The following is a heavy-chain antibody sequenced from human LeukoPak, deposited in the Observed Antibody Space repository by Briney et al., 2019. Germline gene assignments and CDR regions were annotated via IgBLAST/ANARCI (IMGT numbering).Heavy chain of an antibody. Sequence: SVKVSCKASGGTFSSYAISWVRQAPGQGLEWMGGIIPIFGTANYAQKFQGRVTITADESASTAYMELSSLRSEDTAVYYCASPRPPKRGYSGYEEDTKFDYWGQGTLVTVSS. CDR3: ASPRPPKRGYSGYEEDTKFDY. V-gene: IGHV1-69*13. D-gene: IGHD5-12*01. CDR1: GGTFSSYA. CDR2: IIPIFGTA. J-gene: IGHJ4*02.